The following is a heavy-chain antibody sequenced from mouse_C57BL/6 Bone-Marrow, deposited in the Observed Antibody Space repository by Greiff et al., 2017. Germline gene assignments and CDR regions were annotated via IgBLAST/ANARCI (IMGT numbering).Heavy chain of an antibody. CDR1: GYTFTSYD. D-gene: IGHD2-3*01. Sequence: LVESGPELVKPGASVKLSCKASGYTFTSYDINWVKQRPGQGLEWIGWIYPRDGSTKYNEKFKGKATLTVDTSSSTAYMELHSLTSEDSAVYFCAREGWLLRNWYFDVGGTGTTVTVSS. CDR2: IYPRDGST. V-gene: IGHV1-85*01. J-gene: IGHJ1*03. CDR3: AREGWLLRNWYFDV.